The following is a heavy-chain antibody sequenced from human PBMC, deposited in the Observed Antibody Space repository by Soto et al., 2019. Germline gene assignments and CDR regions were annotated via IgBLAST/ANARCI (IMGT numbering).Heavy chain of an antibody. CDR1: GYTFTGYY. D-gene: IGHD2-15*01. J-gene: IGHJ4*02. V-gene: IGHV1-2*02. Sequence: GASVKVSCKASGYTFTGYYMHWVRQAPGQGLEWMGWINPSSGGTNYAQKFQGRVTMTRATSISTLYMELSRLTSDDTAVYYCATVCSGGTCPFDSWGQGTLVTVSS. CDR3: ATVCSGGTCPFDS. CDR2: INPSSGGT.